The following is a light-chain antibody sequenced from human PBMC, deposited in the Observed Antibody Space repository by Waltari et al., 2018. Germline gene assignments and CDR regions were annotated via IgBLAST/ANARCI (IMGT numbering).Light chain of an antibody. CDR3: SSYTGSNNFI. V-gene: IGLV2-8*01. CDR2: DVN. Sequence: QAALTQPPSVSGSPGQSVTISCIGTSSDIGGYNYVSWYQQYPGKAPKLMIYDVNKRPSGVSDRFSGSKSGNTASLTISGLQTEDEADYYCSSYTGSNNFIFGAGTRLTVL. CDR1: SSDIGGYNY. J-gene: IGLJ1*01.